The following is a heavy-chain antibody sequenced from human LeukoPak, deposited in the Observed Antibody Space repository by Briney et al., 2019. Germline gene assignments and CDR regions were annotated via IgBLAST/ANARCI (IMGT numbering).Heavy chain of an antibody. CDR1: GGSVSSGSYY. CDR3: ARQGGGFWYFDL. CDR2: VYYSGST. D-gene: IGHD6-25*01. Sequence: SETLSLTCTVSGGSVSSGSYYWSLTRQPPGKGLEWIGYVYYSGSTNYNPSLKSRVTISVDTSKNQFSLKLSSVTAADTAVYYCARQGGGFWYFDLWGRGTLVTVSS. J-gene: IGHJ2*01. V-gene: IGHV4-61*01.